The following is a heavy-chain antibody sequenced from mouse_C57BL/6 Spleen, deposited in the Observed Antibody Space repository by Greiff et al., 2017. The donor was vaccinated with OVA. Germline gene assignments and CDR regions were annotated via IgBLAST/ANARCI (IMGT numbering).Heavy chain of an antibody. Sequence: VMLVESGPGLVQPSQSLSITCTVSGFSLTSYGVHWVRQPPGKGLEWLGVIWSGGSTDYNAAFISRLSISKDNSKSQVFFKMNSLQADDTAIYYCAKDGNYGFAYWGQGTLVTVSA. CDR3: AKDGNYGFAY. V-gene: IGHV2-4*01. CDR2: IWSGGST. J-gene: IGHJ3*01. D-gene: IGHD2-1*01. CDR1: GFSLTSYG.